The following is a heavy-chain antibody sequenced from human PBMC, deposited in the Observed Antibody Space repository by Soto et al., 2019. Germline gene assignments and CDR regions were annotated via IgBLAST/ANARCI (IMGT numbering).Heavy chain of an antibody. CDR2: IIPIFGTA. J-gene: IGHJ6*02. D-gene: IGHD5-12*01. V-gene: IGHV1-69*13. Sequence: ASVKVSCKASGGTFSSYAISWVRQAPGQGLEWMGGIIPIFGTANYAQKFQGRVTITADESTSTAYMELSSLRSEDTAVYYCARDREMATSHYYYYGMDVWGQGTTVTVSS. CDR3: ARDREMATSHYYYYGMDV. CDR1: GGTFSSYA.